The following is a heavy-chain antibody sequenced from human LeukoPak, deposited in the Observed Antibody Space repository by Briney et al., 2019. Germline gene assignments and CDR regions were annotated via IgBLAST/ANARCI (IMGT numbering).Heavy chain of an antibody. CDR1: GGSISSSSYY. CDR2: IYYSGST. Sequence: SETLSLTCTVSGGSISSSSYYWGWIRQPPGKGLEWIGSIYYSGSTYYNPSLKSRVTISVDTSKNQFSLKLSSVTAAGTAVYYCARRANGMDVWGQGTTVTVSS. V-gene: IGHV4-39*01. J-gene: IGHJ6*02. CDR3: ARRANGMDV.